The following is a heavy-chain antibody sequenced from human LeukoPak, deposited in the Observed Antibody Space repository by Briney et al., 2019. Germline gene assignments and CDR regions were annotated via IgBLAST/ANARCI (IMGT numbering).Heavy chain of an antibody. CDR2: IKQDGSDK. D-gene: IGHD3-22*01. V-gene: IGHV3-7*01. Sequence: GGSLRLSCAASGFTFSSYGMSWVRQAPGKGLQWVAIIKQDGSDKYYVDSVKGRFTISRDNAKNTLYLQMNSLRPEDTAVYYCARDQDSSGYCPTDLGYWGWGTLVIVSS. CDR1: GFTFSSYG. J-gene: IGHJ4*02. CDR3: ARDQDSSGYCPTDLGY.